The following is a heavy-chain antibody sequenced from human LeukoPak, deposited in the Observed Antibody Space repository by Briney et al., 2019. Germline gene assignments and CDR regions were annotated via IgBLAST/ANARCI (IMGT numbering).Heavy chain of an antibody. Sequence: GASVKVSCKASGYTFSNYYIHWVRQAPGQGLEWMGIINPSGGSTTYAQKFQGRVTMTRDMSTSTAYMELRSLRSDDTAVYYCARATEDYGDYLSYWGQGTLVTVSS. CDR3: ARATEDYGDYLSY. CDR1: GYTFSNYY. D-gene: IGHD4-17*01. J-gene: IGHJ4*02. CDR2: INPSGGST. V-gene: IGHV1-46*01.